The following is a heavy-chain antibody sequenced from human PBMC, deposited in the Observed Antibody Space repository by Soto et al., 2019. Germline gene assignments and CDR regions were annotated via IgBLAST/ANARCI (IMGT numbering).Heavy chain of an antibody. J-gene: IGHJ4*02. CDR2: IHDSGST. D-gene: IGHD3-9*01. CDR1: GGFIGTGGYY. CDR3: ARFDPGPYYFDY. Sequence: SETLSLTCTVSGGFIGTGGYYWNWVRQPPGEGLEWIGHIHDSGSTYDNPSPKGRVTISLDTSKNQFSLRLSSVTAADTAIYCCARFDPGPYYFDYWGQGTLVTVSS. V-gene: IGHV4-31*03.